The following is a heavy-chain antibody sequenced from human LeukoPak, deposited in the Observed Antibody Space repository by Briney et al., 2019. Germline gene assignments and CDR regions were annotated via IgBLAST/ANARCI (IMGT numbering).Heavy chain of an antibody. J-gene: IGHJ5*02. Sequence: SETLSLTCTVSGYSISSGYYWGWIRPPPGKGLEWIGSIYHSGSTYYNPSLKSRVTISVDTSKNQFSLKLSSVTAADTAVYYCARDLGGYCSSTSCLSVNWFDPWGQGTLVTVSS. CDR2: IYHSGST. V-gene: IGHV4-38-2*02. CDR3: ARDLGGYCSSTSCLSVNWFDP. CDR1: GYSISSGYY. D-gene: IGHD2-2*01.